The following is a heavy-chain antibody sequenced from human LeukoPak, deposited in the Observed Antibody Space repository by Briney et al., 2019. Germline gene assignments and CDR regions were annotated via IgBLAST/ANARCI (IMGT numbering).Heavy chain of an antibody. CDR1: GDSVSSNSAA. CDR3: ARETKTGLLAFDAFDI. V-gene: IGHV6-1*01. D-gene: IGHD1-1*01. Sequence: SQTLSLTCAISGDSVSSNSAAWNWIRHSPSRGLEWLGRTYDRSKWYNDYAVSVKSRITINPDTSKNQFSLQLNSVTPEDTAVYYCARETKTGLLAFDAFDIWGQGTMVTVSS. J-gene: IGHJ3*02. CDR2: TYDRSKWYN.